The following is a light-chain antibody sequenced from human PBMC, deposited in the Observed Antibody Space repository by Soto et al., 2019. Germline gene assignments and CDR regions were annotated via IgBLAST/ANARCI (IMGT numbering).Light chain of an antibody. V-gene: IGKV3-15*01. CDR3: HQYNNWPPWT. CDR1: QSVRSN. CDR2: DVS. J-gene: IGKJ1*01. Sequence: EIVMTQSPATLSVSPGERATLSCRASQSVRSNLAWYQQKPGQAPRLLIYDVSTRATGIPARFSGSGSGTESTLTISSLQSEDFAVYYCHQYNNWPPWTFGQGTEVEFQ.